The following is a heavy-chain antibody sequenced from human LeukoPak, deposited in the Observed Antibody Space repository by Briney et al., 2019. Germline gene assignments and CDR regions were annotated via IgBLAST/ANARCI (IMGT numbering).Heavy chain of an antibody. CDR1: GFTLSSYW. J-gene: IGHJ4*02. D-gene: IGHD2-15*01. CDR2: IKQDGSET. Sequence: PGGSLRLSCAASGFTLSSYWMSWVRQAPGKGLEWVANIKQDGSETYYADPVKGRFTISRDNAKNSLFLQMNSLKGEDTAVYYCARARASGRSGFDYWGQGTLVTVSS. CDR3: ARARASGRSGFDY. V-gene: IGHV3-7*01.